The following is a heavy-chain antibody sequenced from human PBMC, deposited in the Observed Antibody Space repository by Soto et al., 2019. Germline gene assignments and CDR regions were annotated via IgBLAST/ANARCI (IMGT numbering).Heavy chain of an antibody. CDR1: GLSITDSEMG. D-gene: IGHD2-2*01. J-gene: IGHJ5*02. V-gene: IGHV2-26*01. CDR3: ARRHLAVAVSTWFDP. CDR2: IDSSGEK. Sequence: QVTLKESGPVLVKPTETLTLRCTVSGLSITDSEMGVSWIRQPPGQPLEWLAHIDSSGEKSDRTFLKSRLAISKDTSKSQIVLTMRNMDPADTATYCCARRHLAVAVSTWFDPWGQGIPVTVSS.